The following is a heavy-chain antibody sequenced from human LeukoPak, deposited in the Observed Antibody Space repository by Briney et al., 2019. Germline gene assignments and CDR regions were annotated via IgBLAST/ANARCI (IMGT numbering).Heavy chain of an antibody. CDR1: GGSISSGSYY. CDR2: MYGSGRT. CDR3: ARGTVGRTYCGGDCYSPIDY. D-gene: IGHD2-21*01. J-gene: IGHJ4*02. Sequence: SQTLSLTCTVSGGSISSGSYYWSWIRQPAGKGLEWIGRMYGSGRTNYNPSLKSRVTISVDTSKNQFSLKLSSVTAADTAVYYCARGTVGRTYCGGDCYSPIDYWGQGSLVTVSS. V-gene: IGHV4-61*02.